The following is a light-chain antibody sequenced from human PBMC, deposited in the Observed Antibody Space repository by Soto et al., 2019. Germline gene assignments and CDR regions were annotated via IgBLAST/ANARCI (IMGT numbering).Light chain of an antibody. CDR1: QTIGSW. CDR3: QQYNSYSGM. CDR2: DAS. V-gene: IGKV1-5*01. Sequence: DIQMTQSHSTVSGSXGDGVTIAXXASQTIGSWLAWYQQKPGRAPKLLIFDASSLESGVPSRFSGNGSGTEFTLTISSLQPDDFASYYCQQYNSYSGMFGQGTKVDI. J-gene: IGKJ1*01.